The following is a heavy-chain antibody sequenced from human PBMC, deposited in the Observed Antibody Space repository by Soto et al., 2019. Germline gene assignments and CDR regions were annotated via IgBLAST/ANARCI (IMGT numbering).Heavy chain of an antibody. V-gene: IGHV4-31*03. CDR1: GGSISSGGYY. CDR2: IYYSGST. J-gene: IGHJ1*01. D-gene: IGHD4-17*01. Sequence: QVQLQESGPGLVKPSQTLSLTCTVSGGSISSGGYYWSWIRQHPGKGLEWIGYIYYSGSTYYNPSLKSRVNISVDTSKNQFSLKLSSVTAAATAVYYCARVGVDYGDPPRDYFQHWGQGTLVTVSS. CDR3: ARVGVDYGDPPRDYFQH.